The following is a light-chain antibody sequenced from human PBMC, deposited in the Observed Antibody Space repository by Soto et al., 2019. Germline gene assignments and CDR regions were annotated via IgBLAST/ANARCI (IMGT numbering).Light chain of an antibody. J-gene: IGKJ4*01. CDR2: AAS. CDR1: QGISSW. Sequence: DIQMTQSPSSVSASAGDRVTITCRASQGISSWLAWYQQKPWKAPKLLIDAASILQSGVPSRFRVSRSGTDFTLTISSMQPEDFATYYCQQDNSCPLTVGGGTKVEIK. CDR3: QQDNSCPLT. V-gene: IGKV1D-12*01.